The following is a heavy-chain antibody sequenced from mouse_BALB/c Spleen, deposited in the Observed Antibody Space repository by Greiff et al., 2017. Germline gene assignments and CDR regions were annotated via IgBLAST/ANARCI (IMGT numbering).Heavy chain of an antibody. CDR1: GFTFSDYY. J-gene: IGHJ3*01. CDR3: ARGQLGSLFAY. CDR2: ISDGGSYT. V-gene: IGHV5-4*02. D-gene: IGHD3-2*01. Sequence: EVMLVESGGGLVKPGGSLKLSCAASGFTFSDYYMYWVRQTPEKRLEWVATISDGGSYTYYPDSVKGRFTISRDNAKNNLYLQMSSLKSEDTAMYYCARGQLGSLFAYWGLGTLVTVSA.